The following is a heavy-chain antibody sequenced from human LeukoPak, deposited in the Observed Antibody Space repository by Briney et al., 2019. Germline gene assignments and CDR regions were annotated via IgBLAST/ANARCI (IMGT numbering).Heavy chain of an antibody. CDR3: AKEEQQFDYFDY. J-gene: IGHJ4*01. V-gene: IGHV3-53*01. Sequence: GGSLRLSCSASGFTVSSSNMNWVRQAPGKGLEWISVIYSGGSTHYADSVKGRLTISRDNSKNTLFLQMNSLRAEDTAVYYCAKEEQQFDYFDYWGQGTLVTVSS. D-gene: IGHD6-6*01. CDR1: GFTVSSSN. CDR2: IYSGGST.